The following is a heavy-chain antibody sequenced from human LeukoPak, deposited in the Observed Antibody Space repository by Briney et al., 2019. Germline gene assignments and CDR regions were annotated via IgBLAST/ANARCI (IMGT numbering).Heavy chain of an antibody. J-gene: IGHJ4*02. CDR1: GFTLSSYA. Sequence: PGGSLRLSCAASGFTLSSYAMSWVRQAPGKGLEWVSSISASGGSTNYADSVKGRLTISRDNSKNTVYLQMNSLRAEDTAVSYCAISGSYYYWGQGTLVTVSS. CDR3: AISGSYYY. V-gene: IGHV3-23*01. CDR2: ISASGGST. D-gene: IGHD1-26*01.